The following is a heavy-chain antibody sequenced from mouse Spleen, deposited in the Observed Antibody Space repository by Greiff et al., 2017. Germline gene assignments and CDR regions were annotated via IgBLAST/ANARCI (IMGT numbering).Heavy chain of an antibody. CDR2: IWRDGST. D-gene: IGHD1-1*01. CDR3: ARHITTRGGMAY. Sequence: VKLMESGPGLVAPSQSLSITCTVSGVALTSYGGHWVRQSRGKGLEWRVVIWRDGSTTSNSALKARLNISQHDSMGRVFLKMNCLHTDDTAMYFCARHITTRGGMAYCGQRTSITVSP. V-gene: IGHV2-6-1*01. CDR1: GVALTSYG. J-gene: IGHJ4*01.